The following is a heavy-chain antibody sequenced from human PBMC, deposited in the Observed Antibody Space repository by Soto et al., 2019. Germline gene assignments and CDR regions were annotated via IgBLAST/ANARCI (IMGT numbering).Heavy chain of an antibody. CDR3: ARVLSKWLVQSWFAP. CDR1: GYTFTSYD. J-gene: IGHJ5*02. Sequence: ASVKVSCKASGYTFTSYDINWVRQATGQGLEWMGWMNPNSGNTGYAQKFQGRVTMTRNTSISTAYMELSSLRSEDTAVYYCARVLSKWLVQSWFAPWGQATLVTVSS. V-gene: IGHV1-8*01. CDR2: MNPNSGNT. D-gene: IGHD6-19*01.